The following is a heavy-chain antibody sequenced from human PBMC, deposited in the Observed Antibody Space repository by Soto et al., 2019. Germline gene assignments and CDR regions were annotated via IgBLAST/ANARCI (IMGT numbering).Heavy chain of an antibody. D-gene: IGHD4-17*01. V-gene: IGHV3-23*01. CDR1: GFTFSSYA. J-gene: IGHJ4*02. CDR3: ATGRYRRGYGLTTVIGFDY. Sequence: PGGSLRLSCAASGFTFSSYAMSWVRQAPGKGLEWVSAISGSGGSTYYADSVKGRFTISRDNSKNTLYLQMNSLRAEDTAVYYCATGRYRRGYGLTTVIGFDYWGQGTLVTVSS. CDR2: ISGSGGST.